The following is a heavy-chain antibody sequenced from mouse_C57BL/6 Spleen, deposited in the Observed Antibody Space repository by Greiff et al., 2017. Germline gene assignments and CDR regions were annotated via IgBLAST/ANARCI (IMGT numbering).Heavy chain of an antibody. V-gene: IGHV5-17*01. CDR2: ISSGSSTI. CDR1: GFTFSDYG. CDR3: ARTYDYDLYYAMDY. D-gene: IGHD2-4*01. J-gene: IGHJ4*01. Sequence: EVMLVESGGGLVKPGGSLKLSCAASGFTFSDYGMHWVRQAPEKGLEWVAYISSGSSTIYYADTVKGRFTISRDNAKNTLFLQMTSLRSEDTAMYYCARTYDYDLYYAMDYWGQGTSVTVSS.